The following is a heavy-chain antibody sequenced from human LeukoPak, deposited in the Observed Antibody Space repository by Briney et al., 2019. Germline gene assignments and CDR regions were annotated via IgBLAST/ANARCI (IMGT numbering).Heavy chain of an antibody. J-gene: IGHJ5*02. CDR2: TYYSGST. V-gene: IGHV4-59*01. Sequence: PSETLSLTCTVSGGSISSYYWSWIRQPPGKGLEWIGYTYYSGSTNYNPSLKSRVTISVDTSKNQFSLKLSSVTAADTAVYYCARENYGSGSFGWFDPWGQGTLVTVSS. D-gene: IGHD3-10*01. CDR3: ARENYGSGSFGWFDP. CDR1: GGSISSYY.